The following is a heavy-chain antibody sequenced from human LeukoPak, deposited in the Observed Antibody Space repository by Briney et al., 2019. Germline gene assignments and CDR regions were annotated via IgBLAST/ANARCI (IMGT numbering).Heavy chain of an antibody. CDR3: TRQWELPGTDSDY. D-gene: IGHD1-26*01. J-gene: IGHJ4*01. CDR1: GFTFGDYT. V-gene: IGHV3-49*03. Sequence: TGGSLRLSCTASGFTFGDYTMNWFRQAPGKGLEWVGFIRNKAYGGTTEYAASVKDRFTISRDDSKCIAYLQMNSLKTEDTAVYYRTRQWELPGTDSDYWGQGTLVTVSS. CDR2: IRNKAYGGTT.